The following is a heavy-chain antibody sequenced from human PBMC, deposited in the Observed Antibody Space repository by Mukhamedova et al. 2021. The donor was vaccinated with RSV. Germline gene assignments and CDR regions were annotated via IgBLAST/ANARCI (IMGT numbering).Heavy chain of an antibody. CDR3: VREGSSWYEADY. D-gene: IGHD6-13*01. J-gene: IGHJ4*02. V-gene: IGHV4-30-2*05. Sequence: SLKSRVTISVDTSKNQFSLKLSSVTAADTAVYYCVREGSSWYEADYWGQGTLVTVSS.